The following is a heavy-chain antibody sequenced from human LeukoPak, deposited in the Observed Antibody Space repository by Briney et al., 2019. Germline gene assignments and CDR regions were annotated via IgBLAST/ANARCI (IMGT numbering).Heavy chain of an antibody. CDR3: ARKFGSGGDFWSGYYRSSFAFDI. Sequence: SVKVSCKASGGTFSSYAISWVRQAPGQGLEWMGRIIPIFGTANYAQKFQGRVTITTDESTSTAYMELSSLRSEDTAVYYCARKFGSGGDFWSGYYRSSFAFDIWGQGTMVTVSS. J-gene: IGHJ3*02. D-gene: IGHD3-3*01. CDR2: IIPIFGTA. V-gene: IGHV1-69*05. CDR1: GGTFSSYA.